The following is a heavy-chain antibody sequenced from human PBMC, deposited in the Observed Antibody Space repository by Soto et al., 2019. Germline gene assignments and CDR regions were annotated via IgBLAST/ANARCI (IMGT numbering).Heavy chain of an antibody. CDR3: AGVANKPQQLLDY. Sequence: GGSLRLSCAASGFTFSSYAMHWVRQAPGKGLEWVTIISYDESNRYYADSVKGRFTVSRDNSKNTLYLQMNSLRGEDTAVYYCAGVANKPQQLLDYWGQGTLVTVSS. CDR2: ISYDESNR. V-gene: IGHV3-30-3*01. D-gene: IGHD6-13*01. J-gene: IGHJ4*02. CDR1: GFTFSSYA.